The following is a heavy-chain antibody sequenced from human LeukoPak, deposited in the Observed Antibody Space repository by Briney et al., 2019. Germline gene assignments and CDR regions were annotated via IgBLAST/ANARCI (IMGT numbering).Heavy chain of an antibody. Sequence: ASVTVSFTSSVYTFTVYYMHWVRQAPGQGLEWMGWINPNSGGTNYAQKFQGRVTMTRDTSISTAYMELSRLRSDDTAVYYCAILNPSIDYWGQGTLVTVSS. J-gene: IGHJ4*02. CDR1: VYTFTVYY. CDR2: INPNSGGT. D-gene: IGHD6-6*01. CDR3: AILNPSIDY. V-gene: IGHV1-2*02.